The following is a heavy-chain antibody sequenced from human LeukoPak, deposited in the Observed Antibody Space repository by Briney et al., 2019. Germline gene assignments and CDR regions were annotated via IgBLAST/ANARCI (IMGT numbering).Heavy chain of an antibody. CDR1: GFTFSSYA. CDR3: ARHGGWDFAL. V-gene: IGHV3-30*03. CDR2: ISYDGSNK. J-gene: IGHJ2*01. D-gene: IGHD3-10*01. Sequence: PGGSLRLSCAASGFTFSSYAMSWVRQAPGKGLEWVAVISYDGSNKYYADSVKGRFTISRDNSKNTLYLQMNSLRAEDTAVYYCARHGGWDFALWGPGTLVTVSS.